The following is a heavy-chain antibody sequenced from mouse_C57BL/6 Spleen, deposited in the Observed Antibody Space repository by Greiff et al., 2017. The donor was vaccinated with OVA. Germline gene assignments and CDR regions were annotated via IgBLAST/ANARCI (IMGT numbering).Heavy chain of an antibody. CDR2: INPNNGGT. D-gene: IGHD1-1*01. V-gene: IGHV1-26*01. CDR1: GYTFTDYY. J-gene: IGHJ1*03. Sequence: VQLQQSGPELVKPGASVKISCKASGYTFTDYYMNWVKQSHGKSLEWIGDINPNNGGTSYNQKFKGKATLTVDKSSSTAYMELRSLTSEDSAVYYCARYYGSSYPYWYFDVWGTGTTVTVSS. CDR3: ARYYGSSYPYWYFDV.